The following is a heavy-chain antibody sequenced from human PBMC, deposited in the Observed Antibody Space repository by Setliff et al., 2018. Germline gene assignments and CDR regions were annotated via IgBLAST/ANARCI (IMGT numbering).Heavy chain of an antibody. D-gene: IGHD2-15*01. CDR3: AISTLSICSGGSCPNAFDV. V-gene: IGHV1-18*01. J-gene: IGHJ3*01. Sequence: GASVKVSCKASGYTLSNSILSWVRQAPGQGLEWMGWISSYNDVTNYAQSFQGRVTMTTDTSKSAAYMDLRGLRSDDTAVYYCAISTLSICSGGSCPNAFDVWGQGTMVTVSS. CDR1: GYTLSNSI. CDR2: ISSYNDVT.